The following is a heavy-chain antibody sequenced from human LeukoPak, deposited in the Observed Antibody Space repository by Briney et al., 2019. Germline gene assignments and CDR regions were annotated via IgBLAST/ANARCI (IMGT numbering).Heavy chain of an antibody. Sequence: GGSLRLSCAASGFTFSSYGMHWVRQAPGKGLEWVAVISYDGSNKYYADSVKGRFTISRDNSKNTLYLQMNSLSTEDTAVYYCAKGYGQQLVNNWFDPWGQGTLVTVSS. J-gene: IGHJ5*02. CDR3: AKGYGQQLVNNWFDP. D-gene: IGHD6-13*01. CDR1: GFTFSSYG. CDR2: ISYDGSNK. V-gene: IGHV3-30*18.